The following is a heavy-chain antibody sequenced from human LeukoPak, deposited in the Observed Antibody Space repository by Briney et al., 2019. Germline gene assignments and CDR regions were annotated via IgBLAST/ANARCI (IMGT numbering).Heavy chain of an antibody. Sequence: SETLSLTCTVSGGSISSSSYYWGWIRQPPGKGLEWIGSIYYSGSTYYNPSLKSRVTISVDTSKNQFSLKLSSVTAADTAVYYCARDKRDGYTPGFDYWGQGTLVTVSS. V-gene: IGHV4-39*07. CDR3: ARDKRDGYTPGFDY. CDR1: GGSISSSSYY. J-gene: IGHJ4*02. CDR2: IYYSGST. D-gene: IGHD5-24*01.